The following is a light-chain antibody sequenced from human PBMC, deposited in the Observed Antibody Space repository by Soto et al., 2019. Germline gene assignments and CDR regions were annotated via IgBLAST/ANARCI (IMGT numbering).Light chain of an antibody. CDR3: QQYNDWPPIT. V-gene: IGKV3-15*01. J-gene: IGKJ5*01. Sequence: IVMKQSPATVSVSPGERATLSCRASQSVSSNLAWYQQKPGQAPRLLIYGAFTRATGIPARFSGSGSGTEFTLTISSLQSEDIALYYCQQYNDWPPITFGQGTLLEV. CDR2: GAF. CDR1: QSVSSN.